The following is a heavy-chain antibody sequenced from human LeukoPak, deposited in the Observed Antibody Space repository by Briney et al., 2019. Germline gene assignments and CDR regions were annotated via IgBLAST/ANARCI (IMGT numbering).Heavy chain of an antibody. CDR3: ARSGEHYDFWSGYSTPVYYYMDV. CDR2: IYHSGST. J-gene: IGHJ6*03. CDR1: NFSISSGYY. Sequence: PSETLSLTCTVSNFSISSGYYWGRIRQPPGKGLEWIGSIYHSGSTYYNPSLKSRVTISVDTSKNQFSLKLSSVTAADTAVYYCARSGEHYDFWSGYSTPVYYYMDVWGKGTTVTVSS. D-gene: IGHD3-3*01. V-gene: IGHV4-38-2*02.